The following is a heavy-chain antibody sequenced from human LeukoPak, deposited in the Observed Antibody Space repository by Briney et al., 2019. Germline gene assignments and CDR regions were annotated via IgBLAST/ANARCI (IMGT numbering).Heavy chain of an antibody. CDR3: ASVSSSSRYNDY. CDR2: INHSGST. D-gene: IGHD6-13*01. Sequence: PSETLSLTCAVYGGSFSGYYWSWIRQPPGKGLEWIGEINHSGSTNYNPSLKSRVTISVDTSKNQFSLKLSSVTAADTAVYYCASVSSSSRYNDYWGQGTLVTVSS. J-gene: IGHJ4*02. V-gene: IGHV4-34*01. CDR1: GGSFSGYY.